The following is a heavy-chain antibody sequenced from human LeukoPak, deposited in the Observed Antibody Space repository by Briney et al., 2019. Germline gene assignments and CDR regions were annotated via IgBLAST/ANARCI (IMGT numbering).Heavy chain of an antibody. V-gene: IGHV1-8*01. CDR3: ARFSTVREDAFDI. Sequence: GASVKVSCKASGYTFTSYDINWVRQATGQGREWMGWMNPNSGNTGYAQKFQGRVTMTRNTSISTAYMELSSLRSEDTAVYYCARFSTVREDAFDIWRQGTMVTVSS. CDR1: GYTFTSYD. J-gene: IGHJ3*02. D-gene: IGHD3-10*01. CDR2: MNPNSGNT.